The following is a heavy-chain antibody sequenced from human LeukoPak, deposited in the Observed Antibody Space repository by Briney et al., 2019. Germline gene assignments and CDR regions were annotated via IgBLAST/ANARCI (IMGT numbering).Heavy chain of an antibody. CDR2: TFYRSKWYN. CDR3: ARARGYFDL. CDR1: GDSVSSSNAA. J-gene: IGHJ2*01. Sequence: SQTLSLTCDISGDSVSSSNAAWDWIRQSPSRGLEWLGRTFYRSKWYNDYAVSVKSRISIIPDTSRNQFSLQLNSVTPEDTAVYYCARARGYFDLWGRGTLVTVSS. V-gene: IGHV6-1*01.